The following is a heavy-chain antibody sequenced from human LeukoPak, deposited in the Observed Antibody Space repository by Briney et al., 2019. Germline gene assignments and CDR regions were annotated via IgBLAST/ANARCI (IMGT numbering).Heavy chain of an antibody. V-gene: IGHV3-30*18. Sequence: PGGSLRLSCAVSGSTFSSYGMHWVRQAPGKGLEWVAVISYDGSNKYYADSVKGRFTISRDNSKNTLYLQMNSLRAEDTAVYYCAKDPYDSSGYYYYSLTFFDYWGQGTLVTVSS. CDR3: AKDPYDSSGYYYYSLTFFDY. CDR1: GSTFSSYG. J-gene: IGHJ4*02. D-gene: IGHD3-22*01. CDR2: ISYDGSNK.